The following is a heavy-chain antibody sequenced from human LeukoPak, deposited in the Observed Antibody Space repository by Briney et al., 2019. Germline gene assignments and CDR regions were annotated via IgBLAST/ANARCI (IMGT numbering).Heavy chain of an antibody. Sequence: SETLSLTCAVYGGSFSGYYWSWIRQPPGKGLEWIGEINHSGSTNYNPSLKSRVTISVDTSKNQFSLRLSSVTAADTAVYYCARRRGMIQLWPYNWFDPWGQGTLVTVSS. D-gene: IGHD5-18*01. J-gene: IGHJ5*02. CDR3: ARRRGMIQLWPYNWFDP. CDR2: INHSGST. CDR1: GGSFSGYY. V-gene: IGHV4-34*01.